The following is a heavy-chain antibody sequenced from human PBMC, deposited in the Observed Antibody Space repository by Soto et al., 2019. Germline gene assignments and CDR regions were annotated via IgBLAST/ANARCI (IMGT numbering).Heavy chain of an antibody. CDR3: AKASPFLEWLFDY. D-gene: IGHD3-3*02. CDR2: ISGSGGST. V-gene: IGHV3-23*01. CDR1: GFTFSSYA. Sequence: EVQLLESGGGLVQPGGSLRLSCAASGFTFSSYAMSWVRQAPGKGLEWVSAISGSGGSTYYADSVRGRFTISRDNSKNTLYLQLNSLRAEDTAVYYCAKASPFLEWLFDYWGQGTLVTVSS. J-gene: IGHJ4*02.